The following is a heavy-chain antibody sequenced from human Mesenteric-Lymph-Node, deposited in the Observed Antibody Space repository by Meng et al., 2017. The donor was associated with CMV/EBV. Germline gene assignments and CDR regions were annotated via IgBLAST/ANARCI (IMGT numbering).Heavy chain of an antibody. J-gene: IGHJ6*02. CDR2: INPSGGST. CDR1: GYTFTSYY. Sequence: ASVKVSCKASGYTFTSYYMHWVRQAPGQGLEWMGIINPSGGSTSYAQKFQGRVTMTRDTSTSTVYMELSRLRSDDTDVYYCARTAGCSSTSCYGGMDVWGQGTTVTVSS. V-gene: IGHV1-46*01. CDR3: ARTAGCSSTSCYGGMDV. D-gene: IGHD2-2*01.